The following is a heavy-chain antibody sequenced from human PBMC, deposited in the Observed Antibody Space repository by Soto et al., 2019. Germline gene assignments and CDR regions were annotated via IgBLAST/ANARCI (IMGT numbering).Heavy chain of an antibody. CDR2: ISTFHGSI. V-gene: IGHV1-18*01. D-gene: IGHD6-19*01. CDR1: GYTFTSHG. CDR3: ARFYSSGWPRGYFDY. J-gene: IGHJ4*02. Sequence: ASVKVSCKAAGYTFTSHGISWVRQAPGQGLEWMGWISTFHGSINYAQKFQGRVTMTTDTSTSTAYMELRSLRSDDTAVYYCARFYSSGWPRGYFDYWGQGTPVTVPQ.